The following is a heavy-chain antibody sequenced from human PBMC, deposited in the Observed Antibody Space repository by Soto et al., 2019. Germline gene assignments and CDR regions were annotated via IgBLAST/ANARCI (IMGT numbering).Heavy chain of an antibody. Sequence: GEPLKISCKGSGYSFTSNWIGWVRQMPGKGLDWMGIIYPADSDTRYSPSFQGQVTMSVDRSINTAYLQWSSLKASDSAMYYCARRGRDDFNYDSWRQLTLVTLS. CDR2: IYPADSDT. D-gene: IGHD2-15*01. CDR3: ARRGRDDFNYDS. V-gene: IGHV5-51*01. CDR1: GYSFTSNW. J-gene: IGHJ5*01.